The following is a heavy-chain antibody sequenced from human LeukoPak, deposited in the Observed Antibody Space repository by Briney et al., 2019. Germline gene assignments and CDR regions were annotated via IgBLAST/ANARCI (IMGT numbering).Heavy chain of an antibody. CDR3: ARDNDFLSGYYSFDF. Sequence: PSETLSLTCTVSGDSINSAAYYWSWIRQHPGKGLEWIGYIYYSGSTSYNPSLQSRVTISIDTSKNQFSLKLSSVTAADTAVYYCARDNDFLSGYYSFDFWGRGTLVTVSS. CDR2: IYYSGST. J-gene: IGHJ4*02. CDR1: GDSINSAAYY. D-gene: IGHD3-3*01. V-gene: IGHV4-31*03.